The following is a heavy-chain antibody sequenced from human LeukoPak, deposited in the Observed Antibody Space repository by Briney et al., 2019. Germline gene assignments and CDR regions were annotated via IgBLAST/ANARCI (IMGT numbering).Heavy chain of an antibody. Sequence: SQTLSLTCTVSGGSISSGSYYWSWIRQPAGKGLEWIGRIYTSGSTNYNPSLKSRVTISVDTSKNQFSLKLSSVTAADTAVYYCARDLHGWYDYWGQGTLVTVSS. J-gene: IGHJ4*02. V-gene: IGHV4-61*02. CDR3: ARDLHGWYDY. CDR1: GGSISSGSYY. CDR2: IYTSGST. D-gene: IGHD6-19*01.